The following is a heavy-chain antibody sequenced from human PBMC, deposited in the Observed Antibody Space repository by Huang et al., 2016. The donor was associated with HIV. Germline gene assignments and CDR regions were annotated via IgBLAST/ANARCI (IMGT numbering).Heavy chain of an antibody. CDR3: ARGGGTLDS. V-gene: IGHV7-4-1*02. CDR1: GYTFTNYV. Sequence: QVQLVQSGSELKKPGASVKVSCKASGYTFTNYVINWFRQAPGQGLEWMGWIKTNTGNPTYAQGFTGRFVFSGDTSVSTTYLQISSLKAEDTAVYYCARGGGTLDSWGQGTLVTVSS. CDR2: IKTNTGNP. J-gene: IGHJ4*02. D-gene: IGHD1-1*01.